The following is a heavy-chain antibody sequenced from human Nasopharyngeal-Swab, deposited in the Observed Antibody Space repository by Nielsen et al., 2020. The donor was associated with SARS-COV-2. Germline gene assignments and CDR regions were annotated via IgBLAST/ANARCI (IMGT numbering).Heavy chain of an antibody. Sequence: ASVKVSCKASGYTFTSYYMHWVRQAPGQGLEWMGIINPSGGSTNYAQKFQGRVTMTRDTSTSTVYMELSRLRSDDTAVYYCASLFVVPAAGPYYYYYYGMDVWGQGTTVTVSS. V-gene: IGHV1-46*01. CDR2: INPSGGST. CDR1: GYTFTSYY. CDR3: ASLFVVPAAGPYYYYYYGMDV. D-gene: IGHD2-2*01. J-gene: IGHJ6*02.